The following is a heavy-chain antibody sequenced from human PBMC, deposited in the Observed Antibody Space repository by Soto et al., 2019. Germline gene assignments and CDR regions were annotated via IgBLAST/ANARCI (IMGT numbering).Heavy chain of an antibody. Sequence: ASVPVSCQTSGYTFTSYDISWVRQAPGQGLEWMGWISAYNGNTNYAQKLQGRVTMTTDTSTSTAYMELRSLRSDDTAVYYCARHGEMDWFDPWGQGTLVTVSS. CDR2: ISAYNGNT. V-gene: IGHV1-18*01. CDR3: ARHGEMDWFDP. D-gene: IGHD4-17*01. J-gene: IGHJ5*02. CDR1: GYTFTSYD.